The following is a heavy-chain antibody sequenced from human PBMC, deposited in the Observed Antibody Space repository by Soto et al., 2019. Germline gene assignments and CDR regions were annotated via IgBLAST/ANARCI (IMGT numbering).Heavy chain of an antibody. V-gene: IGHV6-1*01. CDR2: TYYRSKWYN. Sequence: SQTLSLTCAISGVSVSSNSAAWNWIRQSPSRGLEWLGRTYYRSKWYNDYAVSVKSRITINPDTSKNQFSLQLNSVTPEDTAVYYCARGTLTYSSSWYYWFNPWGQGTLVTVSS. CDR3: ARGTLTYSSSWYYWFNP. D-gene: IGHD6-13*01. CDR1: GVSVSSNSAA. J-gene: IGHJ5*02.